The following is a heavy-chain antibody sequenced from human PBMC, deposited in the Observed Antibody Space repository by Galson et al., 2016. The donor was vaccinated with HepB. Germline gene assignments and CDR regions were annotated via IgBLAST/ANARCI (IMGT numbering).Heavy chain of an antibody. CDR2: INPHSGGT. V-gene: IGHV1-2*02. CDR3: GRYYYDSSGYYYFDN. J-gene: IGHJ4*02. D-gene: IGHD3-22*01. Sequence: SVKVSCKASGYPFIAYYIHWVRQAPGQGLEWMGWINPHSGGTNSAQRFQGRVTMTRDTSLSTTYMELSSLRSDDTAVYYCGRYYYDSSGYYYFDNWGQGTLVTVSS. CDR1: GYPFIAYY.